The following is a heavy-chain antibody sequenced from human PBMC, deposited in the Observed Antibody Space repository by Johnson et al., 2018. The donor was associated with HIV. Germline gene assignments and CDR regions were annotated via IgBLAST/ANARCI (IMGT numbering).Heavy chain of an antibody. CDR1: GFTFSSYG. J-gene: IGHJ3*02. CDR2: IYSGGST. V-gene: IGHV3-NL1*01. D-gene: IGHD6-13*01. CDR3: ARDQRHIAAAGPPDAFDI. Sequence: QVQLVESGGGVVQPGGSLRLSCAASGFTFSSYGMHWVRQAPGKGLEWVSIIYSGGSTKYADSVKGRFIISRDNSKNRLFLQMNSLRAEDTAVYYCARDQRHIAAAGPPDAFDIWGQGTMVTVSS.